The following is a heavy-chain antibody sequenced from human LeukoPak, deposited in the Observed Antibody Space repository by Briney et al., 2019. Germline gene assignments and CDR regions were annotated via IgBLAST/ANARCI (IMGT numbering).Heavy chain of an antibody. V-gene: IGHV3-15*01. CDR1: GFTFSNAW. Sequence: GGSLRLSCAASGFTFSNAWMSWVRQAPGKGLEWVGRIKSKTDGGTTDYAAPVKGRFTISRDDSKNTLYLQMNSLKTEDTAVYYCTTGDWYYLDRFDYWGQGTLVTVSS. CDR2: IKSKTDGGTT. J-gene: IGHJ4*02. CDR3: TTGDWYYLDRFDY. D-gene: IGHD1-7*01.